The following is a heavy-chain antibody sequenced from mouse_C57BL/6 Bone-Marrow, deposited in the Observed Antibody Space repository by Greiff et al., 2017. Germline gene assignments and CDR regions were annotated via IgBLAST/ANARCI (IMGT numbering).Heavy chain of an antibody. V-gene: IGHV10-1*01. CDR3: VRGYYGSSADWYFDV. CDR2: IRSKSNNYAT. Sequence: EVQLVESGGGLVQPKGSLKLSCAASGFSFNTYAMNWVRQAPGQGLEWVARIRSKSNNYATYYADSVKDRFTISRDDSESMLYLQMNNLKTEDTAMNYGVRGYYGSSADWYFDVWGTGTTVTVAS. J-gene: IGHJ1*03. CDR1: GFSFNTYA. D-gene: IGHD1-1*01.